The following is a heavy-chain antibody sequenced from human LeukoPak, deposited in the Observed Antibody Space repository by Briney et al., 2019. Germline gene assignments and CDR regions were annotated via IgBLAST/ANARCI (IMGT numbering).Heavy chain of an antibody. CDR3: ARDGLPYGDSPDGYYYYGMDV. J-gene: IGHJ6*02. CDR2: ISANNGNT. CDR1: GYTFTNYG. Sequence: ASVKVSCKASGYTFTNYGFSWVRQAPGQGLERMGWISANNGNTNYAQKLQGRVTMTTDTSTSTAYMELRSLRSDDTAVYYCARDGLPYGDSPDGYYYYGMDVWGQGTTVTVSS. D-gene: IGHD4-17*01. V-gene: IGHV1-18*01.